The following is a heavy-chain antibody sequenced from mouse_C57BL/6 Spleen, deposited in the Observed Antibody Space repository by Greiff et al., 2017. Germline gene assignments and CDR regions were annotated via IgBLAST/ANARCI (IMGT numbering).Heavy chain of an antibody. D-gene: IGHD1-1*01. Sequence: QVQLKESGAELVRPGASVKLSCKASGYTFTDYYINWVKQRPGQGLEWIARIYPGSGNTYYNEKFKGKATLTAEKSSSTAYMQLSSLPSEDSAVYFCAREGYYGSSSWFAYWGQGTLVTVSA. CDR2: IYPGSGNT. J-gene: IGHJ3*01. CDR1: GYTFTDYY. V-gene: IGHV1-76*01. CDR3: AREGYYGSSSWFAY.